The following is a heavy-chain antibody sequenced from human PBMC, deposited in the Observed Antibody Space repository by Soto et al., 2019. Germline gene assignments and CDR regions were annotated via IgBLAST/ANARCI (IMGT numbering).Heavy chain of an antibody. Sequence: QVQLVQSGAEVKKPGASVKVSCKASGYTFTSYGISWVRQAPGQGLEWMGWISAYNGNTNYAQKLQGRVTMTTDTSTSTAYMELRSLRSDEKAVYYCAREGSAYYDILTGYYLDYWGQGTLVTVSS. V-gene: IGHV1-18*01. CDR1: GYTFTSYG. CDR3: AREGSAYYDILTGYYLDY. D-gene: IGHD3-9*01. CDR2: ISAYNGNT. J-gene: IGHJ4*02.